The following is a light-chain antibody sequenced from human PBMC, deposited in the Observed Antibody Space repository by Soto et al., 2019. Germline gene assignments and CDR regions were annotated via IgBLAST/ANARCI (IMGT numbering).Light chain of an antibody. CDR3: SSYAGSNKSV. CDR1: SSAVGGYNY. Sequence: QSVLTQPPSASGSPGQSVTISCTGTSSAVGGYNYVSWYHQHPGKAPQLMIYEVSKRPSGVPDRFSGSKSGNTASLTVSGLQPEDEADYYCSSYAGSNKSVFGTGTKLTVL. CDR2: EVS. J-gene: IGLJ1*01. V-gene: IGLV2-8*01.